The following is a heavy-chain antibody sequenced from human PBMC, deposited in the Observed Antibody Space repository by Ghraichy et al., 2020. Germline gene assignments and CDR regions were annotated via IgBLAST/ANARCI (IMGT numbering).Heavy chain of an antibody. CDR3: AKEEHDFWSGYYDSFDY. D-gene: IGHD3-3*01. CDR2: ISYDGSNK. J-gene: IGHJ4*02. Sequence: GGSLRLSCAASGFTFSSYGMHWVRQAPGKGLEWVAVISYDGSNKYYADSVKGRFTISRDNSKNTLYLQMNSLRAEDTAVYYCAKEEHDFWSGYYDSFDYWGQGTLVTVSS. V-gene: IGHV3-30*18. CDR1: GFTFSSYG.